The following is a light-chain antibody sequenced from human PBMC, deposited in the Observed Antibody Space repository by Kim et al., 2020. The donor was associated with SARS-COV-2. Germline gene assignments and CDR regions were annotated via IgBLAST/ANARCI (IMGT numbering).Light chain of an antibody. V-gene: IGLV3-21*04. J-gene: IGLJ3*02. CDR3: QVWHTSTDLPV. CDR2: YDS. CDR1: NIGNGR. Sequence: APGMTARINCGGNNIGNGRVHWYQQKPGQAPVLVIYYDSDRPSGIPERFSGSNSGNTATLTISRVEAGDEADYHCQVWHTSTDLPVFGGGTKLTVL.